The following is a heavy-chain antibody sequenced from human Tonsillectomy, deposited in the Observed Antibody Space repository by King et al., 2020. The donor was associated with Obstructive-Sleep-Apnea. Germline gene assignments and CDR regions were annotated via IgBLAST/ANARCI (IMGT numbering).Heavy chain of an antibody. CDR1: GFSFSSSW. CDR2: ISSDGGAT. V-gene: IGHV3-74*01. J-gene: IGHJ4*02. CDR3: ATAVM. Sequence: VQLVESGGGLVQPEGSLRLSCAASGFSFSSSWMHWVRQAPGKGLQWISYISSDGGATTYADSVRGRFTISRDNAKNTLFLQMSSLRAEDTAVYYCATAVMGGQETLVTVSS. D-gene: IGHD2-8*01.